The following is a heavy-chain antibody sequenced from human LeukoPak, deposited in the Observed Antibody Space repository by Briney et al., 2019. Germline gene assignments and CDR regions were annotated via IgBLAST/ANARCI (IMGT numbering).Heavy chain of an antibody. CDR3: ARDFRSSSWYYYYYYMDV. Sequence: ASVTVSCKASGYTFTGYYMHWVRQAPGQGLEWMGWINPNSGGTNYAQKFQGRVTMTRDTSISTAYMELSRLRSDDTAVYYCARDFRSSSWYYYYYYMDVWGKGTTVTVSS. V-gene: IGHV1-2*02. D-gene: IGHD6-13*01. J-gene: IGHJ6*03. CDR2: INPNSGGT. CDR1: GYTFTGYY.